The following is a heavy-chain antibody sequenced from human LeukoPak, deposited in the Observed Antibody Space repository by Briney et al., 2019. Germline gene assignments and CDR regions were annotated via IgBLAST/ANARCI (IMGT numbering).Heavy chain of an antibody. V-gene: IGHV3-48*03. Sequence: GGSLRLSCAASGFIFSSYEMNWVRQAPGKGLEWVSYISSNGSTIYYADSVKGRFTISRDNAKNSLYLQMNSLRAEDTAVYYCARDGYYDFWSGYYIGHFDYWGQGTLVTVSS. D-gene: IGHD3-3*01. J-gene: IGHJ4*02. CDR1: GFIFSSYE. CDR3: ARDGYYDFWSGYYIGHFDY. CDR2: ISSNGSTI.